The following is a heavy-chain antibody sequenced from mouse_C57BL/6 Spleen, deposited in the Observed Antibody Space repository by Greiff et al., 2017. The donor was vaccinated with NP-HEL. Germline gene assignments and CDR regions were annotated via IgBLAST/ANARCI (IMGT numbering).Heavy chain of an antibody. Sequence: QVQLQQSGAELVRPGSSVKLSRKASGYTFTSYWMHWVKQRPIQGLEWIGKIDPSDSETHYNQKFKDKATLTVDKSSSTAYMQLSSLTSEDSAVYYGARGYYDYDEGYWYFDDWGKGTTVTVSS. CDR3: ARGYYDYDEGYWYFDD. J-gene: IGHJ1*03. CDR1: GYTFTSYW. V-gene: IGHV1-52*01. D-gene: IGHD2-4*01. CDR2: IDPSDSET.